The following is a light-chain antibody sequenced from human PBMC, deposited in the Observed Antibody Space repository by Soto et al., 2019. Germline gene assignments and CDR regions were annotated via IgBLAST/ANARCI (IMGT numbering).Light chain of an antibody. V-gene: IGKV3-15*01. CDR3: QQYNNWPPT. J-gene: IGKJ5*01. CDR1: QSARSS. CDR2: DVS. Sequence: EVVLTHSPATLSVSPVERAPLSCKASQSARSSLGWYQQKPGQPPRLLIHDVSIRATGIPARFNGSGSGTEFTLTISSLQSEDFAVYYCQQYNNWPPTFGQGTRLEIK.